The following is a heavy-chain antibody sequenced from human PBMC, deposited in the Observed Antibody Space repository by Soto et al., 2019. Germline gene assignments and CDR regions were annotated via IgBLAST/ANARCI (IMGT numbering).Heavy chain of an antibody. J-gene: IGHJ4*02. CDR1: GGSFSGYY. D-gene: IGHD1-26*01. V-gene: IGHV4-34*01. CDR2: INHSGST. CDR3: ARGAPFYKVISVNQSGASSFDY. Sequence: QVQLQQWGAGLLKPSETLSLTCAVYGGSFSGYYWSWIRQPPGKGLEWIGEINHSGSTNYNPSLKVRVTISIDTSRNQFPRSLSSVTAADTACYYWARGAPFYKVISVNQSGASSFDYWGQGTLVTFSS.